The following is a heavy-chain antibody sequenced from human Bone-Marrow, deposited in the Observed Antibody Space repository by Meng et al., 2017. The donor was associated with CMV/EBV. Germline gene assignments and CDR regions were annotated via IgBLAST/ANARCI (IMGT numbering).Heavy chain of an antibody. V-gene: IGHV3-30-3*01. CDR3: WTGDRSGYNDFDY. CDR1: VFTVSTVA. CDR2: ISYYGSNN. D-gene: IGHD3-22*01. Sequence: VHVAESGAAMVNPGWSLRHASDASVFTVSTVAMGGGGKGPGKGPDWGAVISYYGSNNYRADPVKGRWLTFRENSKNTLYLQMNSLRAEDTAVYYCWTGDRSGYNDFDYWGQGTLVTVSS. J-gene: IGHJ4*02.